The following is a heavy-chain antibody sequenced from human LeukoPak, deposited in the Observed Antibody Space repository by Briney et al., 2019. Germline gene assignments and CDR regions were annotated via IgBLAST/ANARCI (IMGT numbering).Heavy chain of an antibody. J-gene: IGHJ6*02. CDR2: IYQSGST. Sequence: PSQTLSLTCAVSGGSISSGGNSWSWIRQQPGKGLEWIEYIYQSGSTYYNPSLKSRVTISIDKSRNQFSLKLSSMTAADTAVYYCARGRRGYYDRSGYYYDMDVWGQGTTVTVSS. CDR3: ARGRRGYYDRSGYYYDMDV. D-gene: IGHD3-22*01. V-gene: IGHV4-30-2*01. CDR1: GGSISSGGNS.